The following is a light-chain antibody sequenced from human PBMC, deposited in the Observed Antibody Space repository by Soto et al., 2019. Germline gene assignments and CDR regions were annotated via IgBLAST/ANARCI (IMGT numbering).Light chain of an antibody. V-gene: IGKV3-15*01. J-gene: IGKJ2*01. CDR3: QQYSNGSPYT. Sequence: EIVMTQSPATLSVSPGERATLSCRASQSVSSNLAWYQQKPGQAPRLLIYGASTRATGIPARFSGSGSGTEFTLTISRLQSEDFAVHYCQQYSNGSPYTFGQGNKLEIK. CDR2: GAS. CDR1: QSVSSN.